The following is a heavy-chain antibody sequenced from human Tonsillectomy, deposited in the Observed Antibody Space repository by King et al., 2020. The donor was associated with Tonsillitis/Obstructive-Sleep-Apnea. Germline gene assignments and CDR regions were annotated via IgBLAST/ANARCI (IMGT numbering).Heavy chain of an antibody. CDR3: ASEGGAGYDFWSGYYGYYYYGMDV. Sequence: VQLVESGGGLIQPGGSLRLSCAASGFTVSSNYMSWVRQAPGKGLEWVSVIYSGGSTYYADSVKGRFTISRDNSKNTLYLQMNSLRAEDTAVYYCASEGGAGYDFWSGYYGYYYYGMDVWGQGTTVTVSS. CDR2: IYSGGST. CDR1: GFTVSSNY. V-gene: IGHV3-53*01. J-gene: IGHJ6*02. D-gene: IGHD3-3*01.